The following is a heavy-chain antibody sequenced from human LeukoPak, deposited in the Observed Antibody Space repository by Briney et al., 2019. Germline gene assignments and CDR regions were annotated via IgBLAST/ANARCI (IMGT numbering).Heavy chain of an antibody. V-gene: IGHV3-7*03. CDR1: GFPFSNSW. CDR2: IKKDGSGI. CDR3: ARVSPSGVWDV. Sequence: GALRLSCAVSGFPFSNSWMYWVRQAPGKGLEGVANIKKDGSGISYVDSVKGRFIISRDNARNSLYLQMNSLRVEDTAVYYCARVSPSGVWDVWGQGTTVTVSS. J-gene: IGHJ6*02. D-gene: IGHD3-10*01.